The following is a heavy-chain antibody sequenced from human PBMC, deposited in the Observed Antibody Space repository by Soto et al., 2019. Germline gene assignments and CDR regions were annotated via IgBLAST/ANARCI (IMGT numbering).Heavy chain of an antibody. CDR2: ITPLFRTP. CDR3: ASRYYLPLPAAGSGDTEYFHD. CDR1: GGTFSTYT. J-gene: IGHJ1*01. D-gene: IGHD2-2*01. Sequence: QVNLVQSGAEVKKSGSSVKVSCKASGGTFSTYTVGWVRQAPRQGLEWMGGITPLFRTPTYAQKFQGRLTITADESTATAYMELLSLTSEDTAVYYCASRYYLPLPAAGSGDTEYFHDWGQGTLVTVSS. V-gene: IGHV1-69*01.